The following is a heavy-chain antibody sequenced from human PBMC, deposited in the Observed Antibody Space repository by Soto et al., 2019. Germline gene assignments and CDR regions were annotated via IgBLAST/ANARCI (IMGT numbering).Heavy chain of an antibody. V-gene: IGHV3-13*01. J-gene: IGHJ2*01. CDR2: IGTAGDT. D-gene: IGHD6-6*01. CDR3: AGVEAARSFSYWYFDL. Sequence: EVQLVESGGGLVQPGGSLRLSCAASGFTFSSYDMHWVRQATGKGLEWVSAIGTAGDTYYPGSVKGRFTISRENAKNSLYLQMNSLRAEDTAVYYCAGVEAARSFSYWYFDLWGRGTLVTVSS. CDR1: GFTFSSYD.